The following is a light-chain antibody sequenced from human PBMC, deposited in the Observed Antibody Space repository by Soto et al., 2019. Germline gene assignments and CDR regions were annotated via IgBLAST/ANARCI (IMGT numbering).Light chain of an antibody. J-gene: IGLJ3*02. Sequence: QSVLTQPPSVSGAPGQRVTISCTGSNSNIGAGYDVNWYQHFPGTAPKLLIYSNNQRPSGVPDRFSGSKSGTSASLAISGLQSEDEADYYCAAWDDNLNGPHWVFGGGTKLTVL. CDR1: NSNIGAGYD. V-gene: IGLV1-44*01. CDR3: AAWDDNLNGPHWV. CDR2: SNN.